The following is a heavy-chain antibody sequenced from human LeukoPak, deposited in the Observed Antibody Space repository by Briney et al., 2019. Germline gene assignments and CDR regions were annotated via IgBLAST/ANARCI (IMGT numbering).Heavy chain of an antibody. D-gene: IGHD3-22*01. CDR2: IIPIFGTV. Sequence: SVKVSCKASGGTFSSYAISWVRQAPGQGLEWMGGIIPIFGTVNYAQKFQGRVTITADESTSTAYMELSSLRSEDTAVYYCARDRGYNGDYYDSSGYFFDYWGQGTLVTVSS. V-gene: IGHV1-69*13. CDR1: GGTFSSYA. CDR3: ARDRGYNGDYYDSSGYFFDY. J-gene: IGHJ4*02.